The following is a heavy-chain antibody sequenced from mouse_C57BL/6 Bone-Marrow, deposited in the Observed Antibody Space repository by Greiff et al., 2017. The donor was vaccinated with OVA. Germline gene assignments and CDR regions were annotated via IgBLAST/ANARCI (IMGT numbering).Heavy chain of an antibody. CDR1: GFTFSGYA. Sequence: EVKLMESGGGLVKPGGSLKLSCAASGFTFSGYAMYWVRQTPEKRLEWVGTINAGGSDTYYPQNVKGRSTISRDNASNNLYLQMSHLKSEDTAMYYCAGRTPYYFDDWGQGTTLTVSS. CDR3: AGRTPYYFDD. J-gene: IGHJ2*01. CDR2: INAGGSDT. V-gene: IGHV5-4*03.